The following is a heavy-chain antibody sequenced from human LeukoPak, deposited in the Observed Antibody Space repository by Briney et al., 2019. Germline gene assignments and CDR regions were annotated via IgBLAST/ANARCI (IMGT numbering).Heavy chain of an antibody. Sequence: PSQTLSLTCTVSGGSISSGNYYWSWIRQPPGKGLEWIGYIYYSGSTNYNPSLKSRVTISVDTSKNQFSLKLSSVTAADTAVYYCARDLRGGSGSYYLYYYYYMDVWGKGTTVTVSS. J-gene: IGHJ6*03. D-gene: IGHD3-10*01. V-gene: IGHV4-61*01. CDR1: GGSISSGNYY. CDR2: IYYSGST. CDR3: ARDLRGGSGSYYLYYYYYMDV.